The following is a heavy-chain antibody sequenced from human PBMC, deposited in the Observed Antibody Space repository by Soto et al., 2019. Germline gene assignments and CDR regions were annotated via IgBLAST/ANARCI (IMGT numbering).Heavy chain of an antibody. D-gene: IGHD3-22*01. Sequence: ASVKVSCQASGYTFTGYDMHWVRQAPGQGREWMGWIHPNSGGTNYAQKFQGWVTMTRETSISTAYMELSRLRSDDTAVYYCAREAIDYYDSSGYYSNYFDYWGQGTLVTVSS. V-gene: IGHV1-2*04. CDR1: GYTFTGYD. CDR2: IHPNSGGT. CDR3: AREAIDYYDSSGYYSNYFDY. J-gene: IGHJ4*02.